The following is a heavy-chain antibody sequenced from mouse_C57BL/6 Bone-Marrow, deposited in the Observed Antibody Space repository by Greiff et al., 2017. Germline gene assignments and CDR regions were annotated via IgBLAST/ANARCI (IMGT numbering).Heavy chain of an antibody. J-gene: IGHJ3*01. Sequence: VQLQQSGAELAKPGASVKLSCKASGYTFTSYWMHWVKQRPGQGLEWIGYIYPSSGYTKYNQKFKDKATLSADKSSSTTYMQLGSLTYEDSAVYYCASNYVFAYWGRGTLVTVAA. CDR1: GYTFTSYW. D-gene: IGHD2-1*01. V-gene: IGHV1-7*01. CDR2: IYPSSGYT. CDR3: ASNYVFAY.